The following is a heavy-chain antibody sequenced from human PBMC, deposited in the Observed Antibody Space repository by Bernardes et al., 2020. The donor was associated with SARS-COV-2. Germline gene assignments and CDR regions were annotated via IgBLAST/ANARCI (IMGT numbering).Heavy chain of an antibody. CDR2: ISSSSSYI. J-gene: IGHJ6*03. CDR3: ARDKSNCSSTSCYDWNPLWGDYYYMDV. Sequence: GGSLRLSCAASGFTFSSYSMNWVRQAPGKGLEWVSSISSSSSYIYYADSVKGRFTISRDNAKNSLYLQMNSLRAEDTAVYYCARDKSNCSSTSCYDWNPLWGDYYYMDVWGKGTTVTVSS. D-gene: IGHD2-2*01. CDR1: GFTFSSYS. V-gene: IGHV3-21*01.